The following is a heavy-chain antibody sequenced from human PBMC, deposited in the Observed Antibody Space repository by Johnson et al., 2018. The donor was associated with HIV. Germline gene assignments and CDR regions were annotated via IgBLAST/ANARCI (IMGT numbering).Heavy chain of an antibody. J-gene: IGHJ3*02. V-gene: IGHV3-64*01. Sequence: VQLVESGGGVVRPGGSLRLSCATSGFTFDNYVMNWVRQAPGKGLEYVSAISSNGGSTYYANSVKGRFTISRDNSKNTLYLQMGSLRAEDMAVYYCARGFLGYSGYVRAFDIWGQGTMVTVSS. CDR3: ARGFLGYSGYVRAFDI. CDR1: GFTFDNYV. D-gene: IGHD5-12*01. CDR2: ISSNGGST.